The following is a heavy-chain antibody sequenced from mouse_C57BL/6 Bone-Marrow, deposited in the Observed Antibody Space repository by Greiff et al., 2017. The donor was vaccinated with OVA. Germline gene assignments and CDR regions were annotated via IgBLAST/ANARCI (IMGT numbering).Heavy chain of an antibody. V-gene: IGHV10-1*01. CDR2: IRSKSNNYAT. Sequence: EVQVVESGGGLVQPKGSLKLSCAASGFSFNTYAMNWVRQAPGKGLEWVARIRSKSNNYATYYADSVKDRFTISRDDSESMLYLQMNNLKTEDTAMYYCVRQGGYDYERGQGTTLTVSS. CDR3: VRQGGYDYE. J-gene: IGHJ2*01. CDR1: GFSFNTYA. D-gene: IGHD2-4*01.